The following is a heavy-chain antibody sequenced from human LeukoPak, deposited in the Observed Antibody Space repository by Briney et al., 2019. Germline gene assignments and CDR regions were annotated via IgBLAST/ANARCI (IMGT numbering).Heavy chain of an antibody. CDR2: INPNSGRT. D-gene: IGHD6-13*01. V-gene: IGHV1-8*01. J-gene: IGHJ4*02. CDR3: ARGRSGLAAAGTYDY. CDR1: GYTFTSSA. Sequence: GASVKVSFKASGYTFTSSAINWVRQAAGQGLEWMGWINPNSGRTGYAQKFQGRVTMTANTSISTAYMELSSLRFDDTAVYYCARGRSGLAAAGTYDYWGQGTLITVSS.